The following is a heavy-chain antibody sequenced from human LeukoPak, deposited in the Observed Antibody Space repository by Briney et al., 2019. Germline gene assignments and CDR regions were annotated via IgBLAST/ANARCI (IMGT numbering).Heavy chain of an antibody. J-gene: IGHJ4*02. CDR3: ARGGYSYGYSPTYYFDY. Sequence: HPGGSLRLSCAASGFTFSSYGMHWVRQAPGKGLKWVAVISYDGSNKYYADSVKGRFTISIDNSKNTRYLQMNSLRAEDTAMYYCARGGYSYGYSPTYYFDYWGQGTLVTVSS. CDR2: ISYDGSNK. V-gene: IGHV3-30*03. CDR1: GFTFSSYG. D-gene: IGHD5-18*01.